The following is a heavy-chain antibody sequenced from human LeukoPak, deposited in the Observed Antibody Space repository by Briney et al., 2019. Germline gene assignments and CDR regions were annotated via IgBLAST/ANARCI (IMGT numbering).Heavy chain of an antibody. CDR3: AKDLTVTTLGYFQH. CDR2: IYSGGST. CDR1: GFTVSSNY. D-gene: IGHD4-17*01. V-gene: IGHV3-53*01. Sequence: GGSLRLSCAASGFTVSSNYMSWVRQAPGKGLEWVSVIYSGGSTYYADSVKGRFTISRDNSKNTLYLQMNSLRVEDTAVYYCAKDLTVTTLGYFQHWGQGALVTVS. J-gene: IGHJ1*01.